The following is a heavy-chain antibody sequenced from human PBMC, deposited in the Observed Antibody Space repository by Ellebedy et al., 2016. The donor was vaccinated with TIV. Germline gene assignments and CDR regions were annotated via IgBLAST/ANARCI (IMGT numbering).Heavy chain of an antibody. CDR2: ISYDGSNK. CDR3: ARGGLLNEQFDP. D-gene: IGHD1-26*01. V-gene: IGHV3-30*03. CDR1: GFTFSSYG. J-gene: IGHJ5*02. Sequence: GESLKISXAASGFTFSSYGMHWVRQAPGKGLEWVAVISYDGSNKYYADSVKGRFTISRDNSKNTLYLQMNSLRAEDTAVYYCARGGLLNEQFDPWGQGTLVTVSS.